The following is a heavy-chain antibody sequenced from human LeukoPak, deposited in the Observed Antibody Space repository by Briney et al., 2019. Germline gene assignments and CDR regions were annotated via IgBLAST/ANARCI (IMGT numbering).Heavy chain of an antibody. CDR2: ISSSSSYI. V-gene: IGHV3-21*01. D-gene: IGHD6-19*01. J-gene: IGHJ6*03. CDR3: ARAGLEETYYYYYYYMDV. CDR1: GFTFSSYS. Sequence: GGSLRLSCAASGFTFSSYSMNWVRQAPGKGLEWVSSISSSSSYIYYADSVKGRFTISRDNAKNSLYLQMNSLRAEDTAVYYCARAGLEETYYYYYYYMDVWGKGTTVTVSS.